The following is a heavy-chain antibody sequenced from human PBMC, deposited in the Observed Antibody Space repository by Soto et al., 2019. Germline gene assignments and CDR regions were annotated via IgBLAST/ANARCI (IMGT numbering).Heavy chain of an antibody. J-gene: IGHJ4*02. CDR1: GGSISSYY. D-gene: IGHD4-17*01. V-gene: IGHV4-59*08. CDR3: ASSYGDYVNY. Sequence: QVQLQESGPGLVKPSETLSLTCTVSGGSISSYYWSWIRQPPGKGLEWIGYIYYSGSTNYNPSLKSRVTISVDTSKNQFSLKLSSETAADTAVYYCASSYGDYVNYWGQGTLVTVSS. CDR2: IYYSGST.